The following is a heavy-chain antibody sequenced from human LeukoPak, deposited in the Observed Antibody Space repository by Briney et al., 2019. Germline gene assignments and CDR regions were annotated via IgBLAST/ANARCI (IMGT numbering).Heavy chain of an antibody. J-gene: IGHJ4*02. D-gene: IGHD6-6*01. V-gene: IGHV3-7*01. CDR3: ARNYRYSRSSPSAY. CDR1: GFTFSSYW. CDR2: IKQDGSEK. Sequence: GGSLRLSCATSGFTFSSYWMSWVRQAPGKGLEWVANIKQDGSEKYYVDSVKGRFTISRDNAKNSLYLQMNSLRAEDTAVYYCARNYRYSRSSPSAYWGQGTLVTVSS.